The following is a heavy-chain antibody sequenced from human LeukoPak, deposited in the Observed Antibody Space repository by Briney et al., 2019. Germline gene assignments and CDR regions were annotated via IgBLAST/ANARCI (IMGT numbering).Heavy chain of an antibody. V-gene: IGHV3-9*01. CDR2: ISWNSGSI. CDR1: GFTFDDYV. CDR3: AKGYYYYGMDV. Sequence: GRSLRLSCAASGFTFDDYVMHWVRQAPGKGLEWVSGISWNSGSIGYADSVKGRFTISRDNAKNSLYLQMNSLRAEDTALYYCAKGYYYYGMDVWGQGTTVTVSS. J-gene: IGHJ6*02.